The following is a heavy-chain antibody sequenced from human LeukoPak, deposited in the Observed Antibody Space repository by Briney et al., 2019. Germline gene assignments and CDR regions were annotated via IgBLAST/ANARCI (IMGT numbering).Heavy chain of an antibody. CDR2: INTYNGNT. CDR1: GYTFTSSG. J-gene: IGHJ6*02. D-gene: IGHD6-19*01. V-gene: IGHV1-18*01. Sequence: GAPVKVSCKASGYTFTSSGISWVRQAPGQGLEWMGWINTYNGNTNYAQKLQGRVTMTTDTPTSTAYMELRSLRSDDTAVYYCARDEQWLVPISRPFYGMDVWGQGTTVTVSS. CDR3: ARDEQWLVPISRPFYGMDV.